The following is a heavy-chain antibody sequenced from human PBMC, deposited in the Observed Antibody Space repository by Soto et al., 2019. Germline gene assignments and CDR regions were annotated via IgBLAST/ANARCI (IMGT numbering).Heavy chain of an antibody. CDR3: ARHGDYYDSSALFDY. V-gene: IGHV4-59*08. Sequence: PSETLSLTCTVSGGSISSYYWSWIRQPPGKGLEWIGYIYYSGSTNYNPSLKSRVTISVDTSKNQFSLKLSSVTAADTAVYYCARHGDYYDSSALFDYWGQGTLVTVSS. D-gene: IGHD3-22*01. CDR2: IYYSGST. J-gene: IGHJ4*02. CDR1: GGSISSYY.